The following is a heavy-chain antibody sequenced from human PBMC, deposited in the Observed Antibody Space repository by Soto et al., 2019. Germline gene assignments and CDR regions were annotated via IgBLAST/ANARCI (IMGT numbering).Heavy chain of an antibody. CDR3: ARDPPYSSGLENDY. D-gene: IGHD3-22*01. Sequence: EVQLVESGGGLVKPGGSLRLSCAASGFTFSSYSMNWVRQAPGKGLEWVSSISSSSSYIYYADSVKGRFTISRDNAKNSLYLQMNSLRAEETAVYYCARDPPYSSGLENDYWGQGTLVTVSS. CDR2: ISSSSSYI. J-gene: IGHJ4*02. CDR1: GFTFSSYS. V-gene: IGHV3-21*06.